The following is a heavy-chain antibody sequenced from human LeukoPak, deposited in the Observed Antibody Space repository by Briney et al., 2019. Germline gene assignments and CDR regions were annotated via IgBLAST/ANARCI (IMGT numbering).Heavy chain of an antibody. Sequence: GGSLRLSCAASGFTFSSYEMNWVRQAPGKGLEWVSYISSSGSTIYYADSVKGRFTISRDNAKSSLYLQMNSLRAEDTAVYYCARESSSSWSSNFDYWGQGTLVTVSS. J-gene: IGHJ4*02. CDR1: GFTFSSYE. CDR2: ISSSGSTI. D-gene: IGHD6-13*01. V-gene: IGHV3-48*03. CDR3: ARESSSSWSSNFDY.